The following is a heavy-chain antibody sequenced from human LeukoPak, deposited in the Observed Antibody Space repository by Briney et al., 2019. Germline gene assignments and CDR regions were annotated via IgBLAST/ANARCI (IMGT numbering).Heavy chain of an antibody. D-gene: IGHD3-10*01. CDR3: AKGLRTGVGPYKGYHYYMDV. Sequence: GGSLRLSCAASGFTFSSYAMSWVRHVPGKLLKQASTINDNGAGTYYADSVKGRFTISRDNSYNTMSLQMNSLRDEDAGVYYCAKGLRTGVGPYKGYHYYMDVWGKGATVTVSS. J-gene: IGHJ6*03. CDR2: INDNGAGT. V-gene: IGHV3-23*01. CDR1: GFTFSSYA.